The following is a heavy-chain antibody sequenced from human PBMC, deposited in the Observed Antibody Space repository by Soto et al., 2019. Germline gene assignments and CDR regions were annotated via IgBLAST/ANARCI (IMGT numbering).Heavy chain of an antibody. Sequence: GGSLRLSCAASGFTFSSYCIHWVRQAPGKGLEWVAVIWYDGSNKYYADSVKGRFTISRDNSKNTLYLQMNSLRAEDTAVYYCARGTHAVVPTYWGQGILVTVSS. V-gene: IGHV3-33*01. CDR3: ARGTHAVVPTY. D-gene: IGHD2-2*01. CDR1: GFTFSSYC. CDR2: IWYDGSNK. J-gene: IGHJ4*02.